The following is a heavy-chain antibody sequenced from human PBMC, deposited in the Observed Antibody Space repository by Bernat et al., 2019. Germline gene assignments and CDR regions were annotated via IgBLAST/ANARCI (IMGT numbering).Heavy chain of an antibody. V-gene: IGHV1-69*01. J-gene: IGHJ4*02. CDR1: GGTFSSYA. Sequence: QVQLVQSGAEVKKPGSSVKVSCKASGGTFSSYAISWVRQAPGQGLEWMGGIIPIFGTANYAQKFQGRVTITAHESTRTAYMELSSLRSEDTAVYYCARGAFDFWSGYYLPRFDYWGQGTLVTVSS. CDR3: ARGAFDFWSGYYLPRFDY. CDR2: IIPIFGTA. D-gene: IGHD3-3*01.